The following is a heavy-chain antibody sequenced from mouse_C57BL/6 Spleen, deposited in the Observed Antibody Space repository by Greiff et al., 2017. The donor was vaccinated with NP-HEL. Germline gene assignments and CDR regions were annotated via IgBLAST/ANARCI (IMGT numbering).Heavy chain of an antibody. CDR3: ARSRGGYYSYYFDY. Sequence: QVQLKQPGAELVMPGASVKLSCKASGYTFTSYWMHWVKQRPGQGLEWIGEIDPSDSYTNYNQKFKGKATLTVDKSSSTAYMQLSSLTSEDSAVYYCARSRGGYYSYYFDYGGQGTTLTVSS. J-gene: IGHJ2*01. CDR1: GYTFTSYW. V-gene: IGHV1-69*01. CDR2: IDPSDSYT. D-gene: IGHD2-3*01.